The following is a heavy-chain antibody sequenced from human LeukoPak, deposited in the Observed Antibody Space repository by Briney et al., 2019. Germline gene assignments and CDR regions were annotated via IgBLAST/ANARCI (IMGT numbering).Heavy chain of an antibody. CDR1: VFTFSSYS. J-gene: IGHJ4*02. D-gene: IGHD2-8*02. Sequence: GGSLRLSCAASVFTFSSYSMNWVRQAPGKGLEWISQITSSNTIYYADSVKGRFTISRDNDMNSLFLQMNSLTDEDTAMYYCARFLRNYWYSAYWGQGTLVTVSS. CDR2: ITSSNTI. V-gene: IGHV3-48*02. CDR3: ARFLRNYWYSAY.